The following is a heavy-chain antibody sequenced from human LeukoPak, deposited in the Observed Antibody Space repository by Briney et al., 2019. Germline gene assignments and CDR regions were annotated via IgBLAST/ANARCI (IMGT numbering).Heavy chain of an antibody. D-gene: IGHD3-22*01. CDR1: GFTFASYG. CDR2: ITTNGGRT. J-gene: IGHJ1*01. V-gene: IGHV3-23*01. Sequence: GGSLRLSCAASGFTFASYGMSWVRQAPGKGLEWVSFITTNGGRTSYADSVEGRFTISRDNPRNTLYMQMSSLRDEDTAVYYCAIMHGYYDGTGYWVQWGQGTLVTVSS. CDR3: AIMHGYYDGTGYWVQ.